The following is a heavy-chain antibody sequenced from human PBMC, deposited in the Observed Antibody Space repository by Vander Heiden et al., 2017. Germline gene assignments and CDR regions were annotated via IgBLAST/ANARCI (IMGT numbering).Heavy chain of an antibody. J-gene: IGHJ6*02. D-gene: IGHD3-22*01. CDR3: ARGYYDSSGYYSLYGMDV. V-gene: IGHV4-59*01. CDR1: GGSTSSNY. CDR2: IYYRGST. Sequence: QVQLQESGPGLVKPSETLSLSCTASGGSTSSNYWSWIRQPPGKGLEWIGYIYYRGSTNYNPSLKSRVTISVDTSKNQFSLKLSSVTAADTAVYYCARGYYDSSGYYSLYGMDVWGQGTTVTVSS.